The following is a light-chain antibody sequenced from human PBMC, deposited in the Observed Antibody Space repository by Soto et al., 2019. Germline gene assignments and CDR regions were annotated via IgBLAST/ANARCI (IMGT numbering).Light chain of an antibody. CDR2: AVS. J-gene: IGKJ1*01. CDR3: QQHSNSPWT. V-gene: IGKV3-20*01. CDR1: QTISNNY. Sequence: EIVLTQSPGTLTLSPGESAALSCRASQTISNNYLVGYRQKPGQAPRLLIYAVSSRAAGIPDRFSGSGSGTDFALTIARLEPEDSAVDYCQQHSNSPWTFGQGTRVEI.